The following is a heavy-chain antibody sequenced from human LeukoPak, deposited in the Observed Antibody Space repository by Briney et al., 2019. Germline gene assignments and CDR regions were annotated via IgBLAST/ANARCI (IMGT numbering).Heavy chain of an antibody. Sequence: PGGSLRLSCAASGFTVSSNYMSWVRQAPGKGLEWVSVIYSGGSTYYADSVKGRFTISRDNSKNTLYLQMNSLRAEDTAVYYCANFHDSSGSDYWGQGTLVTVSS. CDR3: ANFHDSSGSDY. CDR2: IYSGGST. CDR1: GFTVSSNY. D-gene: IGHD3-22*01. J-gene: IGHJ4*02. V-gene: IGHV3-53*05.